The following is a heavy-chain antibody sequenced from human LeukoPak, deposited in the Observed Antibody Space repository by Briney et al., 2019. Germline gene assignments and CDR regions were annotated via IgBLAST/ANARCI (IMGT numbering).Heavy chain of an antibody. J-gene: IGHJ4*02. CDR1: GFTFSSYG. V-gene: IGHV3-30*02. Sequence: GGSLRLSCAASGFTFSSYGMHWVRQAPGKGLEWVAFIRYDGSGKFYADSVKGRFTISRDHSKNTLYLQMNSLRPEDTAVYYCAKESESYDSSGSTFDHWGQGTLVTVSS. CDR3: AKESESYDSSGSTFDH. D-gene: IGHD3-22*01. CDR2: IRYDGSGK.